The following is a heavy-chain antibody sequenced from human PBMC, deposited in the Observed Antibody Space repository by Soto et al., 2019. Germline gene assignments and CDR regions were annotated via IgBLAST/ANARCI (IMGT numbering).Heavy chain of an antibody. D-gene: IGHD3-3*01. V-gene: IGHV1-2*02. CDR3: ARGDRISLFVVINWLDA. Sequence: ASVKVSCKASGYTFTGYYIHWVRQAPGQGLEWMGWIIPDSGATNYTQKFQGRVTMTSETSTNTAFLELSRLRSDDTAVYFCARGDRISLFVVINWLDARGQGTLVTVSS. CDR1: GYTFTGYY. J-gene: IGHJ5*02. CDR2: IIPDSGAT.